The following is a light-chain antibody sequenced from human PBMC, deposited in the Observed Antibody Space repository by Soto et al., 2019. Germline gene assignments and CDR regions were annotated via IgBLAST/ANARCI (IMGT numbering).Light chain of an antibody. Sequence: QSVLPQPASVSGSPGQSLTISCTGTSSDVGGYNYVSWYQQHPGNAPKLMIYEVSNRPSGVSNRFSGSKSGNTASLTISGLQVEDEDDYYCTSYTTSSTHWVFGGGTKLNVL. CDR3: TSYTTSSTHWV. V-gene: IGLV2-14*01. CDR1: SSDVGGYNY. CDR2: EVS. J-gene: IGLJ3*02.